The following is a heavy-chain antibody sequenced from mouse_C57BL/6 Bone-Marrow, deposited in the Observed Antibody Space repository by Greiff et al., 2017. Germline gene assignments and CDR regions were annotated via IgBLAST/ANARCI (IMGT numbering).Heavy chain of an antibody. CDR1: GFNIKDDY. D-gene: IGHD2-3*01. J-gene: IGHJ2*01. CDR3: SSFDGNYFDF. V-gene: IGHV14-4*01. CDR2: IDPEIGDT. Sequence: EVKLVESGAELVRPGASVKLSCTASGFNIKDDYIHWVKQRPEQGLEWIGWIDPEIGDTEYASKFQGKATITSDTSSNTAYLQLSSLTSEDTAVYYCSSFDGNYFDFWGQGTPPTVAS.